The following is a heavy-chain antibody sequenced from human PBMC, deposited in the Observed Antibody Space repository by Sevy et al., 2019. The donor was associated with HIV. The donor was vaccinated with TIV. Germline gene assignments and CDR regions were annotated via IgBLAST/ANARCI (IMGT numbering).Heavy chain of an antibody. CDR2: ISSRSSYI. V-gene: IGHV3-21*05. Sequence: GGSLRLSCAASGFIFSDYDMNWVRQAPGKGLEWISVISSRSSYIKYADSLKGRVTISRDNANNSLFLQLNSLRAEDTAVYYCARAGAYYDIGGLHYWGQGALVTVSS. J-gene: IGHJ4*02. CDR3: ARAGAYYDIGGLHY. D-gene: IGHD3-22*01. CDR1: GFIFSDYD.